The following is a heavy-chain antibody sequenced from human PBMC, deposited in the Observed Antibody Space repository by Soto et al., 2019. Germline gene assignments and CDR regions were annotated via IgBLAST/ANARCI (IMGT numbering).Heavy chain of an antibody. J-gene: IGHJ1*01. CDR2: IYSGGST. CDR3: ARDRVESGYPEYFQH. D-gene: IGHD3-22*01. V-gene: IGHV3-53*01. CDR1: GFTVSSNH. Sequence: GSLRLSCAASGFTVSSNHMSWVRQAPGKGLEWVSVIYSGGSTYYADSVKGRFTISRDNSKNTLYLQMNSLRAEDTAVYYCARDRVESGYPEYFQHWGQGTLVTVSS.